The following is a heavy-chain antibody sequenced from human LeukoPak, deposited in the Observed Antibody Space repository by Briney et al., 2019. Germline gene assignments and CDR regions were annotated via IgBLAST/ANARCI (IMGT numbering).Heavy chain of an antibody. CDR2: INHSGST. D-gene: IGHD3-10*01. Sequence: SETLSLTCAVYGGSFSGYYWSWIRQPPGKGLEWIGEINHSGSTNYNPSLKSRVTISVDTSKNQFSLKLSSVTAAGTAVYYCARDHMVRGVIISWYFDYWGQGTLVTVSS. CDR3: ARDHMVRGVIISWYFDY. J-gene: IGHJ4*02. CDR1: GGSFSGYY. V-gene: IGHV4-34*01.